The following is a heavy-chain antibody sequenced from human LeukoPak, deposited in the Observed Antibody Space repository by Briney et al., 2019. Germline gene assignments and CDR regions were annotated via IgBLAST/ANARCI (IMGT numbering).Heavy chain of an antibody. CDR3: ARSLLQSPDAFDI. CDR1: GFTFSSYG. J-gene: IGHJ3*02. D-gene: IGHD2-15*01. V-gene: IGHV3-30*03. CDR2: ISYDGSNK. Sequence: PGGSLRLSCAASGFTFSSYGMHWVRQAPGKGLEWVAVISYDGSNKYYADSVKGRFTISRDNSKNSLYLQMNSLRAEDTAVYYCARSLLQSPDAFDIWGQGTMVTVSS.